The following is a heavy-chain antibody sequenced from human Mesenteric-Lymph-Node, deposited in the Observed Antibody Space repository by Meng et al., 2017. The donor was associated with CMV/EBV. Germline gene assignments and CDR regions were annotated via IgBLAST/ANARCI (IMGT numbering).Heavy chain of an antibody. CDR1: VGPFSSYT. J-gene: IGHJ5*02. D-gene: IGHD6-13*01. CDR2: MIPILGIA. V-gene: IGHV1-69*02. CDR3: AGGIAAAGSRWFDP. Sequence: QVQLVQSGAEVKKPGPSVKVPCKASVGPFSSYTISWVRQAPGQGLEWMGRMIPILGIANYAQKFQSRVTITAVKSTSTAYMELSSLRSEDTAVYYCAGGIAAAGSRWFDPWGQGTLVTVSS.